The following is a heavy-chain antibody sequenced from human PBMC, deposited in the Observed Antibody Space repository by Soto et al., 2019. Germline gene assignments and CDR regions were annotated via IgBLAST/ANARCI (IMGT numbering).Heavy chain of an antibody. Sequence: EVQVVESGGGLVQPGGSLRLSCAASGFTFSNHWMHWVRQAPGKGLVWVAHINNEGSVTSYADSVKGRFTISRDNAKNTVYLQMNSLRVEDTGLYYFVDTFSLAYWGQGILVTVSS. CDR2: INNEGSVT. J-gene: IGHJ4*02. CDR3: VDTFSLAY. CDR1: GFTFSNHW. V-gene: IGHV3-74*01. D-gene: IGHD5-18*01.